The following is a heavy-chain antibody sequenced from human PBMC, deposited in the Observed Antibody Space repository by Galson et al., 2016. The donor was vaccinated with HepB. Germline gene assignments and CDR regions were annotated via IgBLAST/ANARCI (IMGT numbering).Heavy chain of an antibody. V-gene: IGHV3-30-3*01. D-gene: IGHD4-17*01. CDR3: AREGSYGDYSFDY. J-gene: IGHJ4*02. CDR2: ISYDGSNK. CDR1: GFTFSHYA. Sequence: SLRLSCAASGFTFSHYAIHWVRQAPGKGLEWVAVISYDGSNKYYADSVKGRFTTSRDDSKNTLYLQMNSLRAEDTAVYYCAREGSYGDYSFDYWGQGALVTVSS.